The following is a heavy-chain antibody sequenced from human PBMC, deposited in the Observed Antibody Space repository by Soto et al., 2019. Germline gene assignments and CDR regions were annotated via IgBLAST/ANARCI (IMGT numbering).Heavy chain of an antibody. D-gene: IGHD6-13*01. Sequence: QVQLVQSGAEVKKPGASVKISCKTSGYIFINYYIHWVRQAPGQGLEWVALVNPMSGSTNYAQKLQGRVTGTRDASTRTVYMELSSLISEDTAVYYCARDLAAADYWGQGTLVTVSS. V-gene: IGHV1-46*04. CDR1: GYIFINYY. CDR2: VNPMSGST. CDR3: ARDLAAADY. J-gene: IGHJ4*02.